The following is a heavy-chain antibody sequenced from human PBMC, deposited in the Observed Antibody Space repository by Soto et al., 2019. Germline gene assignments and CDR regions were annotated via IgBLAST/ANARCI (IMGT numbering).Heavy chain of an antibody. V-gene: IGHV4-59*01. Sequence: SETLSLTCTVSGGSISSYYWSWIRQPPGKGLEWIGYIYYSGSTNYNPSPKSRVTISVDTSKNQFSLKLSSVTAADTAVYYCAREGRNNWFDPWGQGTLVTVSS. J-gene: IGHJ5*02. CDR3: AREGRNNWFDP. CDR2: IYYSGST. CDR1: GGSISSYY.